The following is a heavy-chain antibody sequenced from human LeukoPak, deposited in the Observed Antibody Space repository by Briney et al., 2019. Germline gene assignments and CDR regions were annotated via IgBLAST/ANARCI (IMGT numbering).Heavy chain of an antibody. J-gene: IGHJ6*02. CDR1: GGSISSYY. CDR3: ARDHNRCRYYYYGMDV. D-gene: IGHD2/OR15-2a*01. CDR2: IYTSGST. Sequence: KPSETLSLTCTVSGGSISSYYWSWIRQPAGKGLEWIGRIYTSGSTNYNPSLKSRVTMSVDTSKNQFSLKLSSVTAADTAVYYCARDHNRCRYYYYGMDVWGQGTTVTVSS. V-gene: IGHV4-4*07.